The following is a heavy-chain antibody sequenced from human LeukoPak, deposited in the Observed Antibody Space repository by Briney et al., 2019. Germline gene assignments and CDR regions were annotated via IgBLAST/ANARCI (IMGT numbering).Heavy chain of an antibody. CDR3: ARGAGYEPSLLWFGELFGEFDY. D-gene: IGHD3-10*01. Sequence: PSETLSLTCAVYGGSFSGYYWSWIRQPPGKGLEWIGEINHSGSTNHNPSLKSRVTISVDTSKNQFSLKLSSVTAADTAVYYCARGAGYEPSLLWFGELFGEFDYWGQGTLVTVSS. CDR2: INHSGST. J-gene: IGHJ4*02. CDR1: GGSFSGYY. V-gene: IGHV4-34*01.